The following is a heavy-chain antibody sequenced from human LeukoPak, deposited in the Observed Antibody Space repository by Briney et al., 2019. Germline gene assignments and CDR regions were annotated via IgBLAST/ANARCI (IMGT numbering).Heavy chain of an antibody. D-gene: IGHD1-26*01. CDR3: ARRRGALDY. CDR1: GDSISSSNYY. J-gene: IGHJ4*02. Sequence: PSETLSLTCTVSGDSISSSNYYWGWIRQPPGKGLEWIGSIYYSGSTYYSPSLKSRVTISVDTSRNQFSLKLSSVTAADTAVYYCARRRGALDYWGQGTLVTVSS. CDR2: IYYSGST. V-gene: IGHV4-39*01.